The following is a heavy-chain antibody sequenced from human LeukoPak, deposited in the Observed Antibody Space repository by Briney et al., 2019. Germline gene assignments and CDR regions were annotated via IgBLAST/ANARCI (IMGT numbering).Heavy chain of an antibody. D-gene: IGHD6-13*01. CDR2: TNPNSGGT. CDR3: ARSVAAAGTSGRENDY. V-gene: IGHV1-2*02. Sequence: ASVKVSCKASGYTFTGYYMHWVRQAPGQGLEWMGWTNPNSGGTNYAQKFQGRVTMTRDTSISTAYMELSRLRSDDTAVYYCARSVAAAGTSGRENDYWGQGTLVTASS. CDR1: GYTFTGYY. J-gene: IGHJ4*02.